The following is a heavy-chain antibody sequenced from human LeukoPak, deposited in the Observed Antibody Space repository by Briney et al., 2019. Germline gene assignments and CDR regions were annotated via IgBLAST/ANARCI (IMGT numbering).Heavy chain of an antibody. D-gene: IGHD2-2*01. CDR3: ARGGYCSDTSCFPLDP. Sequence: GGSLRLSCVASGFTFSSYAMSWVRQAPGKGLEWVSSITGSSTYIYYADSVRGRFTISRDNTKNSLYLQMNSLRAEDTAVYYCARGGYCSDTSCFPLDPWGQGTLVTVSS. CDR2: ITGSSTYI. V-gene: IGHV3-21*01. J-gene: IGHJ5*02. CDR1: GFTFSSYA.